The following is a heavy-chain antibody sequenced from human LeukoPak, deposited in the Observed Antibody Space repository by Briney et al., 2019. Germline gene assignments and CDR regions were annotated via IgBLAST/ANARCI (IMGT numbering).Heavy chain of an antibody. D-gene: IGHD4-17*01. CDR1: GFTFSSYE. Sequence: PGGSLRLSCAASGFTFSSYEMNWVRQAPGKGLEWVSYISSSGSTIYYADSVKGRFTISRDNAKNSLYLQMNSLRAEDTAVYYCHYYGDYINSFDYWGQGTLVTVSS. CDR3: HYYGDYINSFDY. V-gene: IGHV3-48*03. J-gene: IGHJ4*02. CDR2: ISSSGSTI.